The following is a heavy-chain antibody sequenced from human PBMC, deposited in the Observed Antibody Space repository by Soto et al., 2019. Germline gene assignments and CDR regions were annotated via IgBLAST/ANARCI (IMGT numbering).Heavy chain of an antibody. V-gene: IGHV3-11*01. J-gene: IGHJ5*02. CDR2: ISGSGNSI. Sequence: QVQLVESGGGLVKPGGSLRLSCAASGFTFSDYYMSWIRRAPGRGLEWISYISGSGNSINYADSVKGRFTISRDNAKNALYLQMSNVRAEDTAVYYCARDHGNWFDPWGQGTLVTVSS. CDR3: ARDHGNWFDP. CDR1: GFTFSDYY.